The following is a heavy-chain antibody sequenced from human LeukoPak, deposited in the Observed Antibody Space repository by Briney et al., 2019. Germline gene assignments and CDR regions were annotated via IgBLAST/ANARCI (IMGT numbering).Heavy chain of an antibody. CDR3: ARPVRDWYFDY. J-gene: IGHJ4*02. D-gene: IGHD3-9*01. Sequence: SETLSLTCTVSGGSISSSSYYWGWIRQPPGKGLEWIGSIYYSGSTYSNPSLKSRVTISVDTSKNQFSLKLSSVTAADTAVYYCARPVRDWYFDYWGQGTLVTVSS. CDR1: GGSISSSSYY. CDR2: IYYSGST. V-gene: IGHV4-39*01.